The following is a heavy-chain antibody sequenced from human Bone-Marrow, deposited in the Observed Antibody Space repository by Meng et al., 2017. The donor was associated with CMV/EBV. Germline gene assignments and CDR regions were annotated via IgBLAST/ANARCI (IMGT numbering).Heavy chain of an antibody. CDR1: GDSVKVGSDY. V-gene: IGHV4-61*01. J-gene: IGHJ3*02. CDR2: VYNSGTT. Sequence: SETLSLTCTISGDSVKVGSDYWSWIRQSPAEGLEWIGYVYNSGTTEYNPSLKSRLTISVDRSRTQIFLKLNSVTAADTAVYYCARENGGADAFDIWGQGTMVTVSS. CDR3: ARENGGADAFDI.